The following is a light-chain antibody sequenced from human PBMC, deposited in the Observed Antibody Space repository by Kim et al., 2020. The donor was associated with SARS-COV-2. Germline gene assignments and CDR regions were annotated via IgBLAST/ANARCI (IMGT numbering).Light chain of an antibody. V-gene: IGLV1-44*01. CDR1: RSNIGTNT. Sequence: GQGVTISCSGRRSNIGTNTVNWYQQLPGAAPTLLIFSNNQRPSGVPDRFSGSKSGTSASLAISGLQSEDEADYYCVAWDDSLNGPVFGGGTQLTVL. CDR3: VAWDDSLNGPV. CDR2: SNN. J-gene: IGLJ2*01.